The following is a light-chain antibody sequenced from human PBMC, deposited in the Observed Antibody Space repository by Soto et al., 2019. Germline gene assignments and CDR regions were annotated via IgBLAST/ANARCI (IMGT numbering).Light chain of an antibody. CDR3: SSYGGSIYV. J-gene: IGLJ1*01. Sequence: QSVLTQPPSASGSPGQSVTISCTGTSSDVGGYNYVSWYQQHPGKAPKLMIYEASKRPSGVPDRFSGSKSGNTASLTVSGLQAEDEADYYCSSYGGSIYVFGTGTKVTVL. CDR1: SSDVGGYNY. CDR2: EAS. V-gene: IGLV2-8*01.